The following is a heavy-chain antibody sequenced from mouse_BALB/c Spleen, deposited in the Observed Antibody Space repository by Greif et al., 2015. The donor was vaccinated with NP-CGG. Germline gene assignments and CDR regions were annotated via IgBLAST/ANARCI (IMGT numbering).Heavy chain of an antibody. V-gene: IGHV5-4*02. D-gene: IGHD2-1*01. J-gene: IGHJ3*01. CDR2: ISDGGSYT. CDR1: GFTFSDYY. Sequence: EVMLVESGGGLVKPGGSLELSCAASGFTFSDYYMYWVRQTPEKRLEWVATISDGGSYTYYPDSVKGRFTISRDNAKNNLYLQMSSLKSEDTAMYYCARDQDYGNYEFAYWGQGTLVTVSA. CDR3: ARDQDYGNYEFAY.